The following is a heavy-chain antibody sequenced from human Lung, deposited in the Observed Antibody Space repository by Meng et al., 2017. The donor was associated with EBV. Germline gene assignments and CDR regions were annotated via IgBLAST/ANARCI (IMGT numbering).Heavy chain of an antibody. J-gene: IGHJ4*02. V-gene: IGHV4-30-4*01. CDR3: ARDIAEADYFDF. D-gene: IGHD6-19*01. CDR2: IDYSGST. CDR1: GGSNSSGHYY. Sequence: QVQLQETGPRMVKPSQTLSHTCAVSGGSNSSGHYYWSSIRQPPGKGLEWIAYIDYSGSTYYNPSLKSRVTISVDTSKNQFSLKLNSVTAADTAVYYCARDIAEADYFDFWGQGTLVTVSS.